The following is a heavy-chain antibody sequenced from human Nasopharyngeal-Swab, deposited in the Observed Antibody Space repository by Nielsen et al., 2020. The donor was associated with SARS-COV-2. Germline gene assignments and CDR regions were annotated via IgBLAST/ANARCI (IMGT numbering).Heavy chain of an antibody. V-gene: IGHV1-69*01. Sequence: WVRQAPGQGLEWMGGTIPIFGTANYAQKFQGRVTITADESTSTAYMELSSLRSKDTAVYYCARDQSSGWPLDYWGQGTLVTVSS. J-gene: IGHJ4*02. CDR2: TIPIFGTA. CDR3: ARDQSSGWPLDY. D-gene: IGHD6-19*01.